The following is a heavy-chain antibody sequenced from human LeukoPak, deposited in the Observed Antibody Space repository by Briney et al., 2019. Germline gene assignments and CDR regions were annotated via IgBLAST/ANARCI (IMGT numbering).Heavy chain of an antibody. CDR2: IYYSGST. D-gene: IGHD6-6*01. J-gene: IGHJ6*03. CDR3: ARERSIAARPHYYYYYMDV. V-gene: IGHV4-59*11. CDR1: GGSISSHY. Sequence: SETLSLTCTVSGGSISSHYWSWIRQPPGKGLGWIGYIYYSGSTNYNPSLKSRVTISVDTSKNQFSLKLSSVTAADTAVYYCARERSIAARPHYYYYYMDVWGKGTTVTVSS.